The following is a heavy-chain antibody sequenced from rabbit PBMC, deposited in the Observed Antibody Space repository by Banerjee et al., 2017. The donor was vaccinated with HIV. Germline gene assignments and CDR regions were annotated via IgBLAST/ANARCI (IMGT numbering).Heavy chain of an antibody. Sequence: QQQLEESGGGLVKPEGSLTLSCKASGIDFSRCGISWVRQAPGKGLEWIACIWTSNGIYYASWAKGRFTISKTSSTTVTLQMTSLTAADTATYFCARDLAGVIGWNFGLWGPGTLVTVS. D-gene: IGHD4-1*01. V-gene: IGHV1S45*01. CDR2: IWTSNGI. J-gene: IGHJ6*01. CDR3: ARDLAGVIGWNFGL. CDR1: GIDFSRCG.